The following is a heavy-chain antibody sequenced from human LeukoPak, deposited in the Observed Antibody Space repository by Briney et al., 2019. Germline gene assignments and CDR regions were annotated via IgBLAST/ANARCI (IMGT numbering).Heavy chain of an antibody. CDR1: GGSISSYY. D-gene: IGHD3-22*01. CDR3: AREADSWFDP. CDR2: IYYSGST. J-gene: IGHJ5*02. V-gene: IGHV4-59*06. Sequence: SETLSLTCTVSGGSISSYYWSWIRQPPGKGLEWIGYIYYSGSTYYNPSLKSRVTISVDTSKNQFSLKLSSVTAADTAVYYCAREADSWFDPWGQGTLVTVSS.